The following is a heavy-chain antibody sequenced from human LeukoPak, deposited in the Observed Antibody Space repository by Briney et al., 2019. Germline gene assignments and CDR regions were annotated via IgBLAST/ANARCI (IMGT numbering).Heavy chain of an antibody. Sequence: PSETLSLTCAVSGYSISSGYYWGWIRPPPGKGQGWIGSIYDSGSTYYNPSLKSRVTISVDTSKNQFSLKLSSVTAADTSVYDCARLGGRGCSSTSCYPLDYWGQGTLVTVSS. CDR1: GYSISSGYY. J-gene: IGHJ4*02. CDR2: IYDSGST. V-gene: IGHV4-38-2*01. CDR3: ARLGGRGCSSTSCYPLDY. D-gene: IGHD2-2*01.